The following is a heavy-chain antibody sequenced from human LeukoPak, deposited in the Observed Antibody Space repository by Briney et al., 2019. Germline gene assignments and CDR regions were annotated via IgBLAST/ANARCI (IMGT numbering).Heavy chain of an antibody. D-gene: IGHD3-9*01. Sequence: SETLSLTCTVSGYSISSGYYWGWIRQPPGKGLEWIAYIYYSGSTNYNPSLKSRVTISVDTSKNQISLNLTSVTTADTAVYYCARMPDILTGLDPWGQGTVVTVSS. CDR3: ARMPDILTGLDP. J-gene: IGHJ5*02. V-gene: IGHV4-61*01. CDR1: GYSISSGYY. CDR2: IYYSGST.